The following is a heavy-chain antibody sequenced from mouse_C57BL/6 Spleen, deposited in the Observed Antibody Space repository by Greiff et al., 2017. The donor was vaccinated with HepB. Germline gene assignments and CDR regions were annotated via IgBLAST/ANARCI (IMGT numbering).Heavy chain of an antibody. CDR1: GYTFTDYN. CDR3: ARLATTVVEYYFDY. D-gene: IGHD1-1*01. CDR2: INPNNGGT. V-gene: IGHV1-18*01. Sequence: EVQLQQSGPELVKPGASVKIPCKASGYTFTDYNMDWVKQSHGKSLEWIGDINPNNGGTIYNQKFKGKATLTVDKSSSTAYMELRSLTSEDTAVYYCARLATTVVEYYFDYWGQGTTLTVSS. J-gene: IGHJ2*01.